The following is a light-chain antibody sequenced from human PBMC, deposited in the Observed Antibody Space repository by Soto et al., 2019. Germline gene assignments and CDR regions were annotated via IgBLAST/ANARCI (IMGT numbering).Light chain of an antibody. CDR1: TGAVTSGHY. CDR2: DTS. Sequence: QAVVTQEPSLTVSPGGTATLTCGSSTGAVTSGHYPYWFQQKAGQAPRTLIFDTSNKHSWTPARFSGSLLGGKAALTLSGAQPEDEADYYSLLAYSNAGVFGGGTKLTVL. CDR3: LLAYSNAGV. J-gene: IGLJ2*01. V-gene: IGLV7-46*01.